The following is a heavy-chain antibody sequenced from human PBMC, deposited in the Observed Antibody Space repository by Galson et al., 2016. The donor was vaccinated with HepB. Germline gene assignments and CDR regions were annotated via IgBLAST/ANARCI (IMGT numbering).Heavy chain of an antibody. CDR1: GASIRTYY. V-gene: IGHV4-59*01. Sequence: SETLSLTCTVSGASIRTYYWSWIRQSPGKGLEWIGYIYSNGNINYNPSLKSRLTISLDTSKNQFSLKLTSVTAADTAVYYCARIITIFGVASLRNWFGPWGHGTLVTVSS. CDR2: IYSNGNI. D-gene: IGHD3-3*01. CDR3: ARIITIFGVASLRNWFGP. J-gene: IGHJ5*02.